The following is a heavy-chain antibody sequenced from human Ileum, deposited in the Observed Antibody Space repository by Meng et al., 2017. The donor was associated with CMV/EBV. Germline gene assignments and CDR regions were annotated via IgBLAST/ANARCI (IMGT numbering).Heavy chain of an antibody. Sequence: QVQLHQWGAGLSKPSETLSLTCEIHGGSFSGYYGSWIRQTPGKKLEWIGEINHRGDPTYDPSLYGRVTISVDTSKKQVSLKLRSVTAADTAVYYCARGLDNYYDLTWGQGILVTVSS. D-gene: IGHD3-22*01. J-gene: IGHJ5*02. V-gene: IGHV4-34*01. CDR3: ARGLDNYYDLT. CDR2: INHRGDP. CDR1: GGSFSGYY.